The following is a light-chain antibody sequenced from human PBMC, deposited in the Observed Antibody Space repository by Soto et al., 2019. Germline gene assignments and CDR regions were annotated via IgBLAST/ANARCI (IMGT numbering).Light chain of an antibody. Sequence: EIVMTQSPATLSVSPGERVTLSCRASQSVSNNLAGYQQKPGQAPRLLIFGASTRATGLPARFIGSGSGTEFTLTISSLQSEDSAVYYCQQANDWPPTFGQGTKVDIK. J-gene: IGKJ1*01. CDR1: QSVSNN. V-gene: IGKV3-15*01. CDR3: QQANDWPPT. CDR2: GAS.